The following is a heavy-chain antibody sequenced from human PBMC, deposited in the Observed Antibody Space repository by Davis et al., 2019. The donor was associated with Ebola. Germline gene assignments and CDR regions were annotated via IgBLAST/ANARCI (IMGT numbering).Heavy chain of an antibody. D-gene: IGHD2-15*01. Sequence: GESLKISCAASGFTFSSYAMHWVRQAPGKGLEWVAVISDDGSNKYYADSVKGRFTISRDNSKNTLYLQMNSLRAEDTAVYYCAKDRGAGGSCFDYWGQGTLVTVSS. CDR3: AKDRGAGGSCFDY. V-gene: IGHV3-30-3*01. CDR1: GFTFSSYA. CDR2: ISDDGSNK. J-gene: IGHJ4*02.